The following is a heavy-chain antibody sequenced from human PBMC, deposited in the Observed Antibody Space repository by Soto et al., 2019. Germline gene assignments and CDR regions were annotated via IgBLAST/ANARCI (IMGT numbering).Heavy chain of an antibody. J-gene: IGHJ4*02. V-gene: IGHV3-30*18. Sequence: QVQLVESGGGVVQPGRSLRLSCAASGFTFSSYGMNWVRQSPGTGLEWVAVISYDGSNKYYADSVKGRFTISRDNSKNTLYLQMNSLRAEDTAVYYCAKDRYYYDSSGYVDYWGQGALVTVSS. CDR3: AKDRYYYDSSGYVDY. CDR1: GFTFSSYG. D-gene: IGHD3-22*01. CDR2: ISYDGSNK.